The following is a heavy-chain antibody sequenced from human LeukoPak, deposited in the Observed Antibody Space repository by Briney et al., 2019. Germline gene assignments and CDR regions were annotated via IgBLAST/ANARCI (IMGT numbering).Heavy chain of an antibody. J-gene: IGHJ4*02. CDR1: GYTFTGYY. Sequence: GASVKVSCKASGYTFTGYYMHWVRQAPGQGLEWMGRINPNSGGTNYAQKFQGRVTITADESTSTAYMELSSLRSEDTAVYYCARETSPGGSGAFDYWGQGTLVTVSS. CDR3: ARETSPGGSGAFDY. CDR2: INPNSGGT. V-gene: IGHV1-2*06. D-gene: IGHD2-15*01.